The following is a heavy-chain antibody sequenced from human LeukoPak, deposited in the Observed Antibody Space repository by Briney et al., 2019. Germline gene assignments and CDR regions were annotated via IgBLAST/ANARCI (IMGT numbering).Heavy chain of an antibody. J-gene: IGHJ5*02. V-gene: IGHV4-39*07. Sequence: PSETLSLTCTVSGGSISSSSYYWGWIRQPPGKGLEWIGSIYYSGSTYYNPSLKSRVTISVDTSKNQFSLKLSSVTAADTAVYYCARVPRYCSSTSCSGFDPWGQGTLVTVSS. CDR2: IYYSGST. D-gene: IGHD2-2*01. CDR3: ARVPRYCSSTSCSGFDP. CDR1: GGSISSSSYY.